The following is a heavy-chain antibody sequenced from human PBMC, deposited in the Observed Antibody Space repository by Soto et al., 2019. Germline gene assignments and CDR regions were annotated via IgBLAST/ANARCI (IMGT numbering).Heavy chain of an antibody. Sequence: NPSETLSLTCAVYGGSFSDFYWNCIRQPPGKGLEWIGEINHSGSTSYNPSLKSRVTISVDTSKNQFSLKLSSVTAADTAVYYCAGSDVDTAMTDYWGQGTLVTVSS. V-gene: IGHV4-34*01. CDR3: AGSDVDTAMTDY. J-gene: IGHJ4*02. CDR2: INHSGST. CDR1: GGSFSDFY. D-gene: IGHD5-18*01.